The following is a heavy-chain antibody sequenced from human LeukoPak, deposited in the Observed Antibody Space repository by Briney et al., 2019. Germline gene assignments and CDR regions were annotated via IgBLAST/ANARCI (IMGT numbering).Heavy chain of an antibody. D-gene: IGHD3-22*01. CDR3: AKRGVVIRVILVGFHKEAYYFDS. Sequence: QTGGSLRLSCAVSGITLSNYGMSWVRQAPGKGLEWVAGISGSGGSTKYAGSVKGRFTISRDNSKNTLYLQMNSLRVEDTAVYFCAKRGVVIRVILVGFHKEAYYFDSWGHGALVTVSS. CDR1: GITLSNYG. J-gene: IGHJ4*01. V-gene: IGHV3-23*01. CDR2: ISGSGGST.